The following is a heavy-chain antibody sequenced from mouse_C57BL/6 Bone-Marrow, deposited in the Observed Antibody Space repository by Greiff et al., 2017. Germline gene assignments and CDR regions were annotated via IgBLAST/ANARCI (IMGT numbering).Heavy chain of an antibody. J-gene: IGHJ4*01. CDR3: ARQGNYAMDY. CDR2: ISNGGSYT. Sequence: EVKLVESGGDLVKPGGSLKLSCAASGFTFSSYGMSWVRQTPDKRLEWVATISNGGSYTYYPDSVKGRFTISRDNAKNTLYLQMSSLKSEDTAMYYCARQGNYAMDYWGQGTSVTVSS. CDR1: GFTFSSYG. V-gene: IGHV5-6*01.